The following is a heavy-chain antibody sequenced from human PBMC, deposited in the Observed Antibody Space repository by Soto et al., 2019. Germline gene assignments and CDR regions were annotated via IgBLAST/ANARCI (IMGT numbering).Heavy chain of an antibody. Sequence: SETLSLTCAVSGCSFTSNNWWTWVRQPPGQGLEWIGEIYRTGSTNYNPSLKSRVTISLGKSENQFSLKVTSLTAADTAVYYCASRDPGTSVDYWGQGTLVTVSS. V-gene: IGHV4-4*02. CDR3: ASRDPGTSVDY. CDR2: IYRTGST. J-gene: IGHJ4*02. CDR1: GCSFTSNNW. D-gene: IGHD1-7*01.